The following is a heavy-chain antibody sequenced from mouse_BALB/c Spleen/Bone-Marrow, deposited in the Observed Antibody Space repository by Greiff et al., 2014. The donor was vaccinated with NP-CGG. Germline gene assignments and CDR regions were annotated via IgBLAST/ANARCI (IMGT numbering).Heavy chain of an antibody. CDR3: ARITTATGAMDY. CDR2: IWADGST. V-gene: IGHV2-9*02. CDR1: GFSLTSYG. Sequence: VKLVESGPGLVAPSQSLSITCTVSGFSLTSYGVHWVRRPPGKGLEWLGVIWADGSTNYNSALMSRLSIRKDNSKSQVFLKMNSLQTDDTAMYYCARITTATGAMDYWGQGTSVTVSS. D-gene: IGHD1-2*01. J-gene: IGHJ4*01.